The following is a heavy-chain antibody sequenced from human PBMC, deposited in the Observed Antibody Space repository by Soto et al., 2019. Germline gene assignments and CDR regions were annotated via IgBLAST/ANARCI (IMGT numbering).Heavy chain of an antibody. D-gene: IGHD6-19*01. CDR1: GYTFTGYY. CDR3: ARDLWYSSGWEGVHDAFDI. J-gene: IGHJ3*02. V-gene: IGHV1-2*02. Sequence: ASVKVSCKASGYTFTGYYMHWVRQAPGQGLEWMGWINPNSGGTNYAQKFQGRVTMTRDTSISTAYMELSRLRSDDTAVYYCARDLWYSSGWEGVHDAFDIWGQGTMVTVSS. CDR2: INPNSGGT.